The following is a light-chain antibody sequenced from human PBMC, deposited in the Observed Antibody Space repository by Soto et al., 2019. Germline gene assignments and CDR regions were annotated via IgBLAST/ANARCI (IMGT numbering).Light chain of an antibody. CDR1: QSINNRY. Sequence: ILMTQSPGTLSLSPGERATLSCRASQSINNRYLAWYQQKPGQAPRLLIYGASSRATGIPDRFIGSGSGTDFTLTISRREPEDFAVYYCQQFGSSPGFTFGPGTKVDIK. V-gene: IGKV3-20*01. J-gene: IGKJ3*01. CDR3: QQFGSSPGFT. CDR2: GAS.